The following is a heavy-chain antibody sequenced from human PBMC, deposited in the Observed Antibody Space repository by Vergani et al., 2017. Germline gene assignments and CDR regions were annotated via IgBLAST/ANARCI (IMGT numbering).Heavy chain of an antibody. D-gene: IGHD4-17*01. CDR3: ARDYGDYGRGDP. CDR1: GYTFTGYY. Sequence: QVQLVQSGAEVKKPGASVKVSCKASGYTFTGYYMHWVRQAPGQGLEWMGWINTNTGNPTYAQGFTGRFVVSLDTSVSKAYLKISSLKAEDTAVYYCARDYGDYGRGDPWGQGTLVTVSS. CDR2: INTNTGNP. V-gene: IGHV7-4-1*02. J-gene: IGHJ5*02.